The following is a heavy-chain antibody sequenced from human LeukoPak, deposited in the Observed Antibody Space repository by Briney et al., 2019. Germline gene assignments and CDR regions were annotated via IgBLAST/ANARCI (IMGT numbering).Heavy chain of an antibody. V-gene: IGHV4-38-2*02. J-gene: IGHJ5*02. CDR2: IYHSGST. D-gene: IGHD2-15*01. CDR3: ARDVVVAATLNWIDP. CDR1: GYPISSGHY. Sequence: SETLSLTCTVPGYPISSGHYWGWIRQPPGKGLEWIGSIYHSGSTYCNPSLKSRVTISVDTSKNQFSLRLSSVTAADTAVYYCARDVVVAATLNWIDPWGQGTLVTVSS.